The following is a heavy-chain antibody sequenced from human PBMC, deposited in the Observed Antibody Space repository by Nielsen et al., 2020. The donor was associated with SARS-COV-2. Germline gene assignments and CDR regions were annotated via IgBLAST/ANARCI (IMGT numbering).Heavy chain of an antibody. CDR2: ISYDGSNR. D-gene: IGHD3-10*02. Sequence: GGSLRLSCAASGFTFSSYGMHWVRQAPGKGLEWVALISYDGSNRYHGDSVKGRFTISRDGSKNTLFLQMNSLGPEDTAVYFCARDQMFRAVHYFYHYNMDVWGKGTTVSVSS. CDR1: GFTFSSYG. J-gene: IGHJ6*03. V-gene: IGHV3-30*03. CDR3: ARDQMFRAVHYFYHYNMDV.